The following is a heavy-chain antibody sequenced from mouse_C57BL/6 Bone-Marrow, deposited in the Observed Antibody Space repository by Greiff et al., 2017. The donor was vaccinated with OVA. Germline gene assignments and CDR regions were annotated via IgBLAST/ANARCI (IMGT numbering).Heavy chain of an antibody. J-gene: IGHJ1*01. CDR2: IDPSDSYT. CDR3: ARWYYDYYYCYV. D-gene: IGHD2-4*01. V-gene: IGHV1-69*01. Sequence: VQLQQPGAELVMPGASVKLSCKASGYTFTSYWMHWVKQRPGQGLEWIGEIDPSDSYTNYNQKFKGKSTLTVDKSSSTAYMQLSSLTSDDSAVYYGARWYYDYYYCYVWGSGTAVTVTA. CDR1: GYTFTSYW.